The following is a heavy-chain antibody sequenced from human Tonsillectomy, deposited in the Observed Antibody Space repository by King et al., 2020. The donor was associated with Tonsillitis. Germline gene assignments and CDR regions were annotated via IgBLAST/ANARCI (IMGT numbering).Heavy chain of an antibody. V-gene: IGHV2-5*01. Sequence: TLKESGPTVVKPTQALTLTCAFSGFSLSTRGVGVGWIRQPPGKALGWLSLIYVNDDKRYSPSLKSRLTITRDTSKNQVVLTMTNMDPVDTAIYYCAHRPTPPLSTTAGYYDDWGQGTLVTVSS. J-gene: IGHJ4*02. CDR2: IYVNDDK. D-gene: IGHD1-14*01. CDR3: AHRPTPPLSTTAGYYDD. CDR1: GFSLSTRGVG.